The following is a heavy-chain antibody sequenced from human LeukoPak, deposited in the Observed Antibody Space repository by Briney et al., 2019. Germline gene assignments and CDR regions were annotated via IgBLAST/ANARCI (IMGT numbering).Heavy chain of an antibody. CDR2: IYYSGST. CDR1: GGSISSYY. Sequence: SETLPLTCTVSGGSISSYYWSWIRQPPGKGLEWIGYIYYSGSTNYNPSLKSRVTISVDTSKNQFSLKLSSATAADTAVYYCARATGYGSGSYNDYWGQGTLVTVSS. D-gene: IGHD3-10*01. CDR3: ARATGYGSGSYNDY. J-gene: IGHJ4*02. V-gene: IGHV4-59*01.